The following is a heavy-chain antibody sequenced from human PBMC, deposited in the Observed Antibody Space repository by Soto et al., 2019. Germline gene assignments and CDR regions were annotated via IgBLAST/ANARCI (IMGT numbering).Heavy chain of an antibody. Sequence: PGGSMRLSCAASGFTFSSYAMSWVRQSPGKGLEWVSAISGSGGSTYYADSVKGRFTISRDNSKNTLYLQMNSLRAEDTAVYYCAKFLVQLWSHFDYWGQGTLVTVSS. D-gene: IGHD5-18*01. V-gene: IGHV3-23*01. CDR3: AKFLVQLWSHFDY. CDR1: GFTFSSYA. CDR2: ISGSGGST. J-gene: IGHJ4*02.